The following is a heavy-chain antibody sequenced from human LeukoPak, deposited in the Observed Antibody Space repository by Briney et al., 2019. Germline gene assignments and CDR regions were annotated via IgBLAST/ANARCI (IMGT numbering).Heavy chain of an antibody. CDR3: ARDLPIAVADNFDY. CDR2: IKQDGSEK. V-gene: IGHV3-7*01. J-gene: IGHJ4*02. D-gene: IGHD6-19*01. CDR1: GFTFSSHW. Sequence: GCLRLSCAASGFTFSSHWMSRLRQAQGKGLEGVANIKQDGSEKYYVDYVKGRFTISRDNAKNSPYLQMNSLRAEDTAVYYCARDLPIAVADNFDYWGQGTLVTVSS.